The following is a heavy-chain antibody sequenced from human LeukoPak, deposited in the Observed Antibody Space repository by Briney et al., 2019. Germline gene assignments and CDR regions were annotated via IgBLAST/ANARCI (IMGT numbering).Heavy chain of an antibody. Sequence: GGSLRLSCVASGFPFSSYSMTWVRQAPGKGLEWVANIKPDGTTKFYVDSVKGRFTISRDNGKNSLYLQMNSLRAEDTAVYYCARDSGWWRFDFWGQGTLVTVSS. CDR2: IKPDGTTK. V-gene: IGHV3-7*03. J-gene: IGHJ4*02. D-gene: IGHD6-13*01. CDR1: GFPFSSYS. CDR3: ARDSGWWRFDF.